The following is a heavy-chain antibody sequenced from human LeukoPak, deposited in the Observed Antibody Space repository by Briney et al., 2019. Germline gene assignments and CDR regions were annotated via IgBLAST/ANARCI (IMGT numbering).Heavy chain of an antibody. Sequence: ASVKVSCKASGYTFTSYGISWVRQPPGQGLEWMGWSSAYNGNTNFAQKLQGRVTMTTDTSTSTAYMELRSLRSDDTAVYYCARLGRGQNWFDPWGQGTLVTVSS. J-gene: IGHJ5*02. V-gene: IGHV1-18*01. CDR2: SSAYNGNT. CDR3: ARLGRGQNWFDP. D-gene: IGHD3-10*01. CDR1: GYTFTSYG.